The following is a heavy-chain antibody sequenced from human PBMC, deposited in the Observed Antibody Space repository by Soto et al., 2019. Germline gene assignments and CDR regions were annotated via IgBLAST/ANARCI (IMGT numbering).Heavy chain of an antibody. CDR1: GGSISSYY. V-gene: IGHV4-59*01. D-gene: IGHD3-10*02. Sequence: SETLSLTCTVSGGSISSYYWSWIRQPPGKGLEWIGYIYYSGSTNYNPSLKSRVTISVDTSKNQFSLKLSSVTAADTAVYYCARHVNPWAQGAFDIWGQGTMVTVSS. CDR2: IYYSGST. J-gene: IGHJ3*02. CDR3: ARHVNPWAQGAFDI.